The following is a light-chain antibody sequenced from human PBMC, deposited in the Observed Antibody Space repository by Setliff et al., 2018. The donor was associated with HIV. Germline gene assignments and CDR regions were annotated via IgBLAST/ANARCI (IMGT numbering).Light chain of an antibody. CDR2: EVS. J-gene: IGLJ1*01. V-gene: IGLV2-14*01. CDR3: SSYTSSSIRYV. CDR1: SSDVGGYNY. Sequence: QSVLTQPASVSGSPGQSITISRTGTSSDVGGYNYVSWYQQHPGKAPKLMIYEVSNRPSGVSNRFSGSKSGNTASLTISGIQAEDEADYYCSSYTSSSIRYVFGTGTKVTVL.